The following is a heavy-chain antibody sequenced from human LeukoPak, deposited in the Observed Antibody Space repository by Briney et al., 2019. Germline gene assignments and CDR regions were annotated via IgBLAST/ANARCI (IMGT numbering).Heavy chain of an antibody. J-gene: IGHJ4*02. CDR1: GFTISHNY. D-gene: IGHD6-13*01. Sequence: GGSLRLSCAASGFTISHNYMSWVRQAPGKGLEWVSVIYSSGTTYYADSVKGRFTISRDNSKNTLYLQMNSLRAEDTAVYYCARDLMGIAYRGAFYYWGQGTLVTVSS. V-gene: IGHV3-53*01. CDR3: ARDLMGIAYRGAFYY. CDR2: IYSSGTT.